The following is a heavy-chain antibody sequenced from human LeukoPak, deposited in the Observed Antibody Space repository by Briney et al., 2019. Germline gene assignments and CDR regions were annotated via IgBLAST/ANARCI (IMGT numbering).Heavy chain of an antibody. V-gene: IGHV3-7*01. D-gene: IGHD5-12*01. J-gene: IGHJ4*02. CDR2: IKQDGSEK. CDR3: ARVVDIVATIWFDY. CDR1: GFTFSSYA. Sequence: HPGGSLRLSCAASGFTFSSYAMSWVRQAPGKGLEWVANIKQDGSEKYYVDPVKGRFTISRDNAKNSLYLQMNSLRAEDTAVYYCARVVDIVATIWFDYWGQGTLVTVSS.